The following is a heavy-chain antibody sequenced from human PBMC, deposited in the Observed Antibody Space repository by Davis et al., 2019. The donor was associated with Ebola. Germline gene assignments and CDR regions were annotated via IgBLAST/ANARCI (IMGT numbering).Heavy chain of an antibody. V-gene: IGHV3-21*01. CDR1: VITFSSYA. CDR3: ARDIWMISPY. J-gene: IGHJ4*02. CDR2: ISSDSDYI. Sequence: GESLKISCADSVITFSSYAMTWVRQAPGKGLEWVSSISSDSDYIYYADSAKGRFTISRDNAKNSLYLQMNSLRAEDTAVYYCARDIWMISPYWGQGTLVTVSS. D-gene: IGHD3/OR15-3a*01.